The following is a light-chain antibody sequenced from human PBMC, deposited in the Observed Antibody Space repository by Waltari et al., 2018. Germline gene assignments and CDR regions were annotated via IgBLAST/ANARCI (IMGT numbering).Light chain of an antibody. Sequence: DIFLTQPPGTLSLSPGEGATLSCRASQSISRFLAWYQQKPGQAPRLLIYDASTRATGIPDRFSGSGSGTDFSLTISRLEPEDFAVYYCQKYGTLPATFGQGTKVEIK. J-gene: IGKJ1*01. CDR3: QKYGTLPAT. V-gene: IGKV3-20*01. CDR2: DAS. CDR1: QSISRF.